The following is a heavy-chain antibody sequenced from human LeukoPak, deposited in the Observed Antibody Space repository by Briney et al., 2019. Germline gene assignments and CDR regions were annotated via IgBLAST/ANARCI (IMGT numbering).Heavy chain of an antibody. CDR1: GGSISSSSYY. CDR2: ISYSGST. J-gene: IGHJ5*02. V-gene: IGHV4-39*07. D-gene: IGHD1-26*01. Sequence: PSETLSLTCTVSGGSISSSSYYWGWIRQPPGKGLEWIASISYSGSTYNNPSLRGRVTISVDTSKNQFSLKLSSVTAADTAVYYCASGRVGATGTWGQGTLVTVSS. CDR3: ASGRVGATGT.